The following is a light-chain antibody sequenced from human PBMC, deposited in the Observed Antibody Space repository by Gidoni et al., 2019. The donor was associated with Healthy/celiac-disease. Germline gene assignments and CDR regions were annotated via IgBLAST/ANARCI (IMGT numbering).Light chain of an antibody. J-gene: IGKJ2*03. CDR2: AAS. V-gene: IGKV1-39*01. CDR3: QQYYSRPYS. Sequence: EIQMTQSPASLSASLGDRVTITCRASQSISSNLKWYQQKPGKAPKLLIYAASTWQSGVPSRFSGSGSGTEFTLTISSLQSEDFATYYCQQYYSRPYSFGQGTKLEIK. CDR1: QSISSN.